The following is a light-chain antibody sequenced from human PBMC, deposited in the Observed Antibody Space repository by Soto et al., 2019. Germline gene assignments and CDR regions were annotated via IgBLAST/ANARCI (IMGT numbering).Light chain of an antibody. J-gene: IGKJ1*01. CDR2: DTS. CDR3: QQYDNSPWT. Sequence: EIVLTQSPGTLSLSPGERATLFCRATRSVSSTYLAWYQQKPGQAPRLLIYDTSSRATGIPDRFSGSGSGTDFTLTISRLEPEDFAVYYCQQYDNSPWTFDHGTKVEIK. V-gene: IGKV3-20*01. CDR1: RSVSSTY.